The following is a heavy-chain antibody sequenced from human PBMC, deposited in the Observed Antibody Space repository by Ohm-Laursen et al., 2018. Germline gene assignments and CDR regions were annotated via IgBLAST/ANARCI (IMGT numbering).Heavy chain of an antibody. CDR1: GFTFSTYA. V-gene: IGHV3-23*01. CDR2: ISATGAAT. Sequence: SLSLSCAASGFTFSTYAMSWVRQAPGPGLEWVSTISATGAATYYADSVKGRFTISRDNAKNSLYLQMNSLRAEDTAVYYCARLATGSSSYYFDYWGQGTLVTVSS. D-gene: IGHD3-10*01. J-gene: IGHJ4*02. CDR3: ARLATGSSSYYFDY.